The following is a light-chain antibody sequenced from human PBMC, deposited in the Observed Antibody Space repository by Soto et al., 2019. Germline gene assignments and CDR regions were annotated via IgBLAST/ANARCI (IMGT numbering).Light chain of an antibody. CDR2: SAS. CDR1: QGINTY. Sequence: DIQMTQSPSSLSASIGDRVTITCRASQGINTYLGWYQQKPGKVPKSLIYSASNLQSGVPSRFSASGSGTEFTLTITDMQPDDFATYYCQQYYRYPWMFGQGTKVEIK. J-gene: IGKJ1*01. CDR3: QQYYRYPWM. V-gene: IGKV1-16*01.